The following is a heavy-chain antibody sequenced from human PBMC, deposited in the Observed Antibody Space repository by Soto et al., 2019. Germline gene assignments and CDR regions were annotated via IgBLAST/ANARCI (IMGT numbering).Heavy chain of an antibody. V-gene: IGHV3-15*07. D-gene: IGHD2-8*02. CDR3: TTGGVLVEGDDY. CDR2: IKGNADGGTT. CDR1: GFSFNKAS. J-gene: IGHJ4*02. Sequence: EVQLVESGGGLVKPGGSLRLSCAASGFSFNKASMNWVRQAPGKGLELVGRIKGNADGGTTAYAAPVKGRFTISRDDSKNTLFLQISSPKTEDTAVYYCTTGGVLVEGDDYWGQGTLVIVSA.